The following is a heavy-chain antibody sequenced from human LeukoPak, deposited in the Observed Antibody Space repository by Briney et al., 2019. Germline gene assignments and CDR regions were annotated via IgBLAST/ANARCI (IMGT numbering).Heavy chain of an antibody. CDR1: GYTFTSYG. V-gene: IGHV1-46*01. CDR3: ARRFRGASDHYYYMDV. CDR2: INPSDGST. J-gene: IGHJ6*03. Sequence: ASVKVSCKASGYTFTSYGISRVRQAPGQGLEWMRIINPSDGSTAYAQKFQGRVTMTKDTSTSTVYMELSSLRSEDTAVYYCARRFRGASDHYYYMDVWGKGTTVTISS. D-gene: IGHD3-16*01.